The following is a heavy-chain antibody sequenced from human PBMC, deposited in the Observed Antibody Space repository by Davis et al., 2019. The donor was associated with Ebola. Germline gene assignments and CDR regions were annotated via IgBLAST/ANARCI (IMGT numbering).Heavy chain of an antibody. CDR1: GFTVSSNF. J-gene: IGHJ2*01. CDR3: AREITIFGVVVRDWYFDL. D-gene: IGHD3-3*01. V-gene: IGHV3-66*01. CDR2: IYSGGTT. Sequence: GESLKISCAASGFTVSSNFMSWVRQAPGKELEWVSIIYSGGTTYYADSVKGRFTISRDSSKNTLYLQMNSLRAEDTAVYYCAREITIFGVVVRDWYFDLWGRGTLVTVSS.